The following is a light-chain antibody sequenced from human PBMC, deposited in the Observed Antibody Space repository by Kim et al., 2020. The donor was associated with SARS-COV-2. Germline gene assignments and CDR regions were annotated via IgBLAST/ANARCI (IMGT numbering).Light chain of an antibody. CDR1: NIGSKS. Sequence: SVAPGKTARITCGRNNIGSKSVHWYQQKPGQAPVLVIYYDSDRPSGIPERFSGSNSGNTTTLTISRVEAGDEADYYCQVWDSSSWVFGGGTQLTVL. J-gene: IGLJ3*02. CDR2: YDS. CDR3: QVWDSSSWV. V-gene: IGLV3-21*04.